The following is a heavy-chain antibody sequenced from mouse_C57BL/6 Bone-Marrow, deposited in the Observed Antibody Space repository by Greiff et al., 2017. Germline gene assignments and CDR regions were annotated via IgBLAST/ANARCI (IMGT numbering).Heavy chain of an antibody. V-gene: IGHV1-54*01. J-gene: IGHJ3*01. CDR2: INPGSGGT. CDR1: GYAFTNYL. D-gene: IGHD4-1*01. CDR3: ARSKNWDSWFAY. Sequence: QVQLQQSGAELVRPGTSVKVSCKASGYAFTNYLIEWVKQRPGQGLAWIGVINPGSGGTNYNEKFKGKAPLTADKSSSTAYMQLSSLTSEDSAVYFCARSKNWDSWFAYWGQGTLVTVSA.